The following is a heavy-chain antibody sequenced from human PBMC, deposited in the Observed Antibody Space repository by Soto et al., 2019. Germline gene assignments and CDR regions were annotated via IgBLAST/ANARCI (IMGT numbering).Heavy chain of an antibody. D-gene: IGHD6-13*01. CDR2: ISYDGSNK. CDR1: GFTFSSYA. V-gene: IGHV3-30-3*01. Sequence: QVQLVESGGGVVQPGRSLRLSCAASGFTFSSYAMQWVRQAPGKGLEWVAVISYDGSNKYYADSVKGRFTISRDNSKNTLYLQMNSLRAEDTAVYYCARDGQQLVRPYNWFDPWGQGTLVTVSS. CDR3: ARDGQQLVRPYNWFDP. J-gene: IGHJ5*02.